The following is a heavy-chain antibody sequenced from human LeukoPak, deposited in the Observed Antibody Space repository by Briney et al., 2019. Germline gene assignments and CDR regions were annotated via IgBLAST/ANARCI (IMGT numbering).Heavy chain of an antibody. CDR1: GDSVSSSSCY. Sequence: SETLSLTCAVSGDSVSSSSCYWGWIRQPPGKGLEWIGSMYYTGNTYYSPSLKSRVTMSVDTSRNQFSLKLNSLTAADTAMYYCARDLGTNRGRWFDPWGQGTLVTVSS. CDR2: MYYTGNT. V-gene: IGHV4-39*07. CDR3: ARDLGTNRGRWFDP. J-gene: IGHJ5*02. D-gene: IGHD7-27*01.